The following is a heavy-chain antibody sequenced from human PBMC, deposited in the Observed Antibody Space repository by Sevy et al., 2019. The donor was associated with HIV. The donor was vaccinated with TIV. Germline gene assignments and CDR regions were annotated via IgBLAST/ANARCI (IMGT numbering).Heavy chain of an antibody. J-gene: IGHJ6*02. V-gene: IGHV1-2*02. CDR3: ARVVEPAGIDPYYYGVDV. CDR2: INPKRGGT. D-gene: IGHD2-2*01. CDR1: GYTFTDYY. Sequence: ASVKVSCKASGYTFTDYYIHWVRQAPGQGLEWMGWINPKRGGTNYAQKFHGRVTMTRDTSISTAYMELSRLRSDETAVYYCARVVEPAGIDPYYYGVDVWGPGATVTVSS.